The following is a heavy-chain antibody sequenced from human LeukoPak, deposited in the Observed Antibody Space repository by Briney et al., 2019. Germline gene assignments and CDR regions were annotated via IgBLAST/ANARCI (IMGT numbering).Heavy chain of an antibody. J-gene: IGHJ4*02. Sequence: PGGSLRLSCAASGFTFSSYSMNWVRQAPGKGLEWVSSISSSSYIYYADSVKGRFTISRDNAKNSLYLQMNSLRAEDTAVYYCARAVVTHGLNYWGQGTLVTVSS. CDR3: ARAVVTHGLNY. V-gene: IGHV3-21*01. CDR2: ISSSSYI. D-gene: IGHD4-23*01. CDR1: GFTFSSYS.